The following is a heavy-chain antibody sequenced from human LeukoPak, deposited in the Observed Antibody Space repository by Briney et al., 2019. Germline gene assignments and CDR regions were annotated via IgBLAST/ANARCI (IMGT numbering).Heavy chain of an antibody. CDR3: ARHPADFGVVDAFDI. V-gene: IGHV4-39*01. Sequence: SETLSLTCTVSGGSISSSSYYWGWIRQPPGKGLEWIRSIYYSGSTYYNPSLKSRVTISVDTSKNQFSLKLSSVTAADTAVYYCARHPADFGVVDAFDIWGQGTMVTVSS. J-gene: IGHJ3*02. CDR2: IYYSGST. CDR1: GGSISSSSYY. D-gene: IGHD3-3*01.